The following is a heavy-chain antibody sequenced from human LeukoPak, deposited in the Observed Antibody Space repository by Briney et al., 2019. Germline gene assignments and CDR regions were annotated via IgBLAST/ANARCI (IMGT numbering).Heavy chain of an antibody. CDR1: GFICNTYW. CDR2: INQNGSEI. V-gene: IGHV3-7*05. CDR3: ARRGTSSSWAHFDY. Sequence: GGSLRLSCAASGFICNTYWLTWVRQAPGKGLEWVANINQNGSEIYYVDSVQGRFTISRDNVKNSLYLQMNSLGAEDTAVCYCARRGTSSSWAHFDYWGQGTLVTVSS. D-gene: IGHD6-13*01. J-gene: IGHJ4*02.